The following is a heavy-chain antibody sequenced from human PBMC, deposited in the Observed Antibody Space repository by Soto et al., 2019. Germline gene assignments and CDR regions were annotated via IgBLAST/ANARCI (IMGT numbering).Heavy chain of an antibody. Sequence: QVQLQESGPGLVKPSQTLSLICTVSGGSISNDGYYWSWIRQHPGKGLEWIGYIFYSGTTYYNPSHNSRITMSVDTSTNQYSLKLHSLTAADTAVYYCVGDHVVTAHYYGMDVWGQGTTVTISS. V-gene: IGHV4-31*03. CDR1: GGSISNDGYY. CDR3: VGDHVVTAHYYGMDV. J-gene: IGHJ6*02. CDR2: IFYSGTT. D-gene: IGHD2-15*01.